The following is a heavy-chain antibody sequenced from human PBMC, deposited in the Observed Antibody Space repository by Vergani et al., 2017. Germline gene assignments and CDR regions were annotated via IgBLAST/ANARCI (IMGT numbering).Heavy chain of an antibody. CDR2: IHTGGST. CDR3: ARHSISGYHDAFDI. D-gene: IGHD3-22*01. V-gene: IGHV4-61*02. Sequence: QVKLQESGPGLLKPSQTLSLTCTVSGQSIRRGSHYWSWIRQPAGKGPEWIGHIHTGGSTDLNPSFKSRVSISVDTSKSQFSLKLNSVTVADTAVYYCARHSISGYHDAFDIWGQGTMVTVSS. CDR1: GQSIRRGSHY. J-gene: IGHJ3*02.